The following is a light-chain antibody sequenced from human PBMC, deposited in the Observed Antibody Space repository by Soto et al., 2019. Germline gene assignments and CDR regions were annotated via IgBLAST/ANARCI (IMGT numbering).Light chain of an antibody. J-gene: IGKJ1*01. Sequence: EVVVTHAPATLSVFPGEKATLSCRASQSVSSDLAWYQQRPGQAPRLLIYGASTRATGIPARFRGSGSGTEFRLTISSLQSEDFATYYGQQYNTWHPKMAFARGTNLDIK. V-gene: IGKV3-15*01. CDR1: QSVSSD. CDR2: GAS. CDR3: QQYNTWHPKMA.